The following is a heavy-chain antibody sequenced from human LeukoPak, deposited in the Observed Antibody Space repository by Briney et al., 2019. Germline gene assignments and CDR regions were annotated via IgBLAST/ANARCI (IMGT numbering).Heavy chain of an antibody. J-gene: IGHJ4*02. CDR3: AKVRRGILAAGTDY. V-gene: IGHV3-23*01. CDR2: IGGSGGST. CDR1: GFTFSSYA. D-gene: IGHD6-13*01. Sequence: GGSLRLSCAASGFTFSSYAMSWVRQAPGKGLEWVSGIGGSGGSTYYADSVKGRFTISRDNSKNTLYLQMNSLRAEDTAVYYCAKVRRGILAAGTDYWGQGTLVTVSS.